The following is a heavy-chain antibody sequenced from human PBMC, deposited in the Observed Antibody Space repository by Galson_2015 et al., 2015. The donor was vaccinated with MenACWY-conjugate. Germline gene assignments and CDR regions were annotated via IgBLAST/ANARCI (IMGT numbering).Heavy chain of an antibody. CDR3: AKTRGASFYFDS. CDR2: INPGGSST. D-gene: IGHD1-26*01. Sequence: SLRLSCAASGFIFNTYWMHWVRQAPGKGLVWVSRINPGGSSTTSADSVKDRFTISRANAKTTLYLQMNSLRPEDTAVFYCAKTRGASFYFDSWGQGTLVTVSS. J-gene: IGHJ4*02. CDR1: GFIFNTYW. V-gene: IGHV3-74*01.